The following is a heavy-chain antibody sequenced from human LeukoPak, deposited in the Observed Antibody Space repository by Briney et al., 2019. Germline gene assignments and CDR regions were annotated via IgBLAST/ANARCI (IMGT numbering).Heavy chain of an antibody. CDR3: ARREYCSTSSCSGCLDY. Sequence: GEPLKISCEASGYSFTSHWIGWVRQMPGKGMEWMGIIYPGDSDTRYSPSFQGQVTISVDKSISTVYLQWKSLKAADTAMYYCARREYCSTSSCSGCLDYWGQGTLVTVSS. CDR2: IYPGDSDT. D-gene: IGHD2-2*01. V-gene: IGHV5-51*01. J-gene: IGHJ4*02. CDR1: GYSFTSHW.